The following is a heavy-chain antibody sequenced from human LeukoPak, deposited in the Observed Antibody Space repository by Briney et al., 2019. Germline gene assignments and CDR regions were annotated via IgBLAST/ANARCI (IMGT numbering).Heavy chain of an antibody. CDR2: ISTFNGHT. J-gene: IGHJ6*03. Sequence: ASVKVSCKASGYTFTSYGISWVRQAPGHGLEWMGWISTFNGHTDYAQSRQDRVTMTTDTSTSTVYMELSSLISDDTAVYYCARVDTVNYYYYMDVWGNGTPVTVSS. V-gene: IGHV1-18*01. CDR1: GYTFTSYG. CDR3: ARVDTVNYYYYMDV. D-gene: IGHD5-18*01.